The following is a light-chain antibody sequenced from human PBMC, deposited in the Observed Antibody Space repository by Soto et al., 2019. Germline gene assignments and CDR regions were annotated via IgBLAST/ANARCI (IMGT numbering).Light chain of an antibody. CDR3: HHYASLPYG. CDR2: DVS. CDR1: QDISNY. J-gene: IGKJ2*03. V-gene: IGKV1-33*01. Sequence: DIPMTQSPSSLSASVGDRVTITCQASQDISNYLNWYQQKPGKAPKLLIYDVSNLERGVPSRFSGSGSETEFTFTISSLQPEDIATYYCHHYASLPYGFGQGTKLEI.